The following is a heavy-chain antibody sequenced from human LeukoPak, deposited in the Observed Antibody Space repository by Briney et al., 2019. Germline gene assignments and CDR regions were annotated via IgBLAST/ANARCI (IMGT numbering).Heavy chain of an antibody. CDR2: ISSGSSYI. CDR3: AREFFDREGGTTVLDY. CDR1: GFTFSSYA. J-gene: IGHJ4*02. D-gene: IGHD1-26*01. V-gene: IGHV3-21*01. Sequence: GGSLRLSCAASGFTFSSYAMSWVRQAPGKGLEWVSSISSGSSYIFYADSVKGRFTISRDNAKNSLYLQMNSLRAEDTAVYYCAREFFDREGGTTVLDYWGQGTLVTVSS.